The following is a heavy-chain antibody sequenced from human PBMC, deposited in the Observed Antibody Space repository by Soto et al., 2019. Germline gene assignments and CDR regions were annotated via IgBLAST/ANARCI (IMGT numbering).Heavy chain of an antibody. Sequence: ASVKVSCKASGYTFTSYYMHWVRQAPGQGLEWMGIINPSSSSTSYAQKFQGRVTMTRDTSTSTVYMELSSLRSEDTAVYYCVRDTTMIGIFDYWGQGTLVTVSS. CDR3: VRDTTMIGIFDY. V-gene: IGHV1-46*01. CDR1: GYTFTSYY. D-gene: IGHD3-22*01. J-gene: IGHJ4*02. CDR2: INPSSSST.